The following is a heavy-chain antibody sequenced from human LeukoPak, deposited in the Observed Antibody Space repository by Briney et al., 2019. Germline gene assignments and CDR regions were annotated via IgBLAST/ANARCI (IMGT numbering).Heavy chain of an antibody. D-gene: IGHD2-15*01. CDR2: IYYGGST. CDR1: GGSISSSSYY. Sequence: SETLSLTCTVSGGSISSSSYYWGWIRQPPGKGLEWIGSIYYGGSTYYNPSLKSRVTISVDTSKNQFSMKLSSVTAADTAVYYCARQKSGGSCYSDYWGQGTLVTVSS. J-gene: IGHJ4*02. V-gene: IGHV4-39*01. CDR3: ARQKSGGSCYSDY.